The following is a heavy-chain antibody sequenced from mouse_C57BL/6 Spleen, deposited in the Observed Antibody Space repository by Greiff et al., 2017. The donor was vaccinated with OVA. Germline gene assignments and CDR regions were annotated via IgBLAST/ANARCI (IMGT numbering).Heavy chain of an antibody. CDR2: IYPGDGDT. J-gene: IGHJ1*03. Sequence: VQGVESGPELVKPGASVKISCKASGYAFSSSWMNWVKQRPGKGLEWIGRIYPGDGDTNYNGKFKGKATLTADKSSSTAYMQLSSLTSEDSAVYFCARMDYYGSSYWYFDVWGTGTTVTVSS. V-gene: IGHV1-82*01. CDR3: ARMDYYGSSYWYFDV. CDR1: GYAFSSSW. D-gene: IGHD1-1*01.